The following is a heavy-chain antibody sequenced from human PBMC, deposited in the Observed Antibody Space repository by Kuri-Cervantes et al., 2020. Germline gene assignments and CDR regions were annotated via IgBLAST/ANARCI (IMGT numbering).Heavy chain of an antibody. CDR2: INPSGGST. J-gene: IGHJ3*02. Sequence: ASVKVSCKASGYTFTSYYMHWVRQAPGQGLEWMGIINPSGGSTSYAQKFQGRVTMTRDTSTSTVYMELSSLRAEDTALYYCAKLAHGQWLARGHDAFDIWGQGTMVTVSS. CDR1: GYTFTSYY. V-gene: IGHV1-46*01. CDR3: AKLAHGQWLARGHDAFDI. D-gene: IGHD6-19*01.